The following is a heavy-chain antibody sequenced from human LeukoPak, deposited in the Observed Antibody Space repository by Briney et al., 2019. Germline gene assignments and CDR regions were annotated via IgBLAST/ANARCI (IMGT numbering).Heavy chain of an antibody. J-gene: IGHJ6*04. CDR2: IWYDGSNK. Sequence: GVSLRLSCAASGFTFSSYGMHWVREARGKGREGVAVIWYDGSNKYYADSVKGRFTISRDNSKNTLYLQMNSLRAEDTAVYYCARGRTGRGSGSHNPRGYYYGMDVWGKGTTVTVSS. CDR3: ARGRTGRGSGSHNPRGYYYGMDV. CDR1: GFTFSSYG. D-gene: IGHD3-10*01. V-gene: IGHV3-33*01.